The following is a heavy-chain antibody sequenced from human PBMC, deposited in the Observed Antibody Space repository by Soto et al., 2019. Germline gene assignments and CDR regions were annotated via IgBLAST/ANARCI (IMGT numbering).Heavy chain of an antibody. V-gene: IGHV1-46*01. CDR1: GFTFTSYY. CDR3: ARGECSGGSCYGDPFDS. Sequence: ASVKVSCKASGFTFTSYYMHWVRQAPGQGLEWMGKINPSGGSTRYAQKFQGRVTLTRDTSTSTVYMELSSLRSEDTALYYCARGECSGGSCYGDPFDSWGQGTLVTVSS. D-gene: IGHD2-15*01. J-gene: IGHJ4*02. CDR2: INPSGGST.